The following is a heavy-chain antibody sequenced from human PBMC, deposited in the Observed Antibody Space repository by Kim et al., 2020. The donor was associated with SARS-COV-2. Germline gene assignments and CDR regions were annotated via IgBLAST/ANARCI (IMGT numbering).Heavy chain of an antibody. CDR3: ASHLGPVPYDY. Sequence: GSLRLSCAASGFTFSDYYMSWIRQAPGKGLEWVSYISSSSSYTNYADSVKGRFTISRDNAKNSLYLQMNSLRAEDTAVYYCASHLGPVPYDYWGQGTLVTVSS. CDR2: ISSSSSYT. CDR1: GFTFSDYY. J-gene: IGHJ4*02. V-gene: IGHV3-11*03. D-gene: IGHD3-16*01.